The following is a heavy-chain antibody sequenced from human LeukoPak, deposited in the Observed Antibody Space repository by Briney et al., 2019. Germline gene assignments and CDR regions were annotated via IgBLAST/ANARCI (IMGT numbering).Heavy chain of an antibody. J-gene: IGHJ6*03. CDR2: IYDSGSA. Sequence: GSLRLSCAASGFTFSNYAMSWVRQAPGKGLEWIGFIYDSGSANYKSSLESRVTMTLDTSKNQFSLKLNSVTAADTAVYYCARVLQNYYHLDVWGKGTTVTVSS. D-gene: IGHD3-3*01. V-gene: IGHV4-59*01. CDR1: GFTFSNYA. CDR3: ARVLQNYYHLDV.